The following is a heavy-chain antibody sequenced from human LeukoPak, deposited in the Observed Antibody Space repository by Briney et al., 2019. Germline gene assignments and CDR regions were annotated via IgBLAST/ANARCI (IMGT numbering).Heavy chain of an antibody. J-gene: IGHJ4*02. D-gene: IGHD6-19*01. Sequence: ASVKVSCKASGYTFTGYYMHWVRQAPGQRLEWMGWINPNSGGTNYAQKFQGRVTMTRDTSISTAYMELSRLRSDDTAVYYCARGPSGSGWPYFDYWGQGTLVTVSS. V-gene: IGHV1-2*02. CDR2: INPNSGGT. CDR3: ARGPSGSGWPYFDY. CDR1: GYTFTGYY.